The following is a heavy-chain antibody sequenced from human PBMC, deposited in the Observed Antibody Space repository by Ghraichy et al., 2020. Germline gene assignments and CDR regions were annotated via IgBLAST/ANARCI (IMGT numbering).Heavy chain of an antibody. CDR1: NGPFDSYY. CDR3: ARGRKSSQQLAPLPFDY. CDR2: INHSGST. V-gene: IGHV4-34*01. J-gene: IGHJ4*02. Sequence: SETLSLTCAVYNGPFDSYYWSWIRQPPGKGLQWIGEINHSGSTNYNPSLKSRVALSVDRLKNQFSLRLSFVTAADTAMYYCARGRKSSQQLAPLPFDYWGQGILITVSS. D-gene: IGHD6-13*01.